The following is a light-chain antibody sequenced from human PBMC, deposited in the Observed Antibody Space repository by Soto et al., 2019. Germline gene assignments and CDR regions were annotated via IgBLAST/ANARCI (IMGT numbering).Light chain of an antibody. CDR1: QSVKSSY. CDR2: GKS. Sequence: EIFLTQSIATMSLSPGERDTLPCIAIQSVKSSYLAWYQHKPGQAPRLLIYGKSSRATGIPDRFSGSGSGTDFTLTISRLEPEDFAVYYCQQYGSSIPFGTGTRVEIK. J-gene: IGKJ5*01. V-gene: IGKV3-20*01. CDR3: QQYGSSIP.